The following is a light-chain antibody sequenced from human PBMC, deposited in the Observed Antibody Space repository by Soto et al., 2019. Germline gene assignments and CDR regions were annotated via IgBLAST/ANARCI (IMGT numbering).Light chain of an antibody. J-gene: IGLJ2*01. V-gene: IGLV1-44*01. CDR1: SSNIGINT. Sequence: QSVLTQPPSASGTPGQRVTISCSGSSSNIGINTVNWYLQLPGTAPKLLIHSNNQRPSGVPDRFSGSKSGTSASLAISGLQSEDEADYYCAAWDDSLNGQVVFGGGTKLTVL. CDR2: SNN. CDR3: AAWDDSLNGQVV.